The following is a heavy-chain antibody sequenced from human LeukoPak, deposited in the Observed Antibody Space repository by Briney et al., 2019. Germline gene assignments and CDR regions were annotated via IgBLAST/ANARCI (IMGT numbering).Heavy chain of an antibody. CDR1: VFTFSTYA. V-gene: IGHV3-64*01. CDR3: ARDRMGVGDY. J-gene: IGHJ4*02. D-gene: IGHD3-3*01. Sequence: GSLRLSCAASVFTFSTYALHWVRQAPGKGLEYVSSITSNGDNTYYASSVEGRFTISRDNSKNTLYLEMGSLRTEDMAVYCCARDRMGVGDYWGQGTLVTVSS. CDR2: ITSNGDNT.